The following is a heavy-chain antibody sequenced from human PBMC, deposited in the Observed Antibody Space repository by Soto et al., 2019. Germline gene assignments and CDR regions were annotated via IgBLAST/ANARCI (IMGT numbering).Heavy chain of an antibody. CDR3: ARESSYGLVY. V-gene: IGHV1-8*01. CDR2: MNPNTGNT. Sequence: ASVKVSCKASGYTFTSYDINWVRQATGQGLEWMGWMNPNTGNTAYAQKFQGRVTMTRNTSISTAYMELSSLRSEDTAVYYCARESSYGLVYWGQGTLVTVSS. CDR1: GYTFTSYD. D-gene: IGHD5-18*01. J-gene: IGHJ4*02.